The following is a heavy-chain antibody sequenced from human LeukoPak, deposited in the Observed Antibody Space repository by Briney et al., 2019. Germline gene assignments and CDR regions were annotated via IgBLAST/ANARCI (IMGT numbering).Heavy chain of an antibody. V-gene: IGHV3-74*01. CDR3: ARDSYYAMDV. CDR2: INGDGSSP. J-gene: IGHJ6*02. CDR1: GFTFSTYW. Sequence: PGGSLRLSCAGSGFTFSTYWMRWVRQAPGKGLVWVSRINGDGSSPCYADSVKGRFTISRDNARNTVYLQMNSLRAEDTAVYYCARDSYYAMDVWGQGTTVTVSS.